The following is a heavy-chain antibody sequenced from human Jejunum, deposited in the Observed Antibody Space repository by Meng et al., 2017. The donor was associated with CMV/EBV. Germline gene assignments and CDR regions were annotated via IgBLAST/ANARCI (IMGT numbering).Heavy chain of an antibody. D-gene: IGHD3-10*01. CDR2: NYYSGST. V-gene: IGHV4-59*12. J-gene: IGHJ1*01. CDR1: GGSISTYY. CDR3: LRGSGGSV. Sequence: QVQLQESGPGLVKPSETLPLPCAVAGGSISTYYWSWIRQPPGKGMEWIGNNYYSGSTNYNPSLASRVTISVDSSKNQFSLKLSSVTAADTAVYHCLRGSGGSVWGQGTLVTVSS.